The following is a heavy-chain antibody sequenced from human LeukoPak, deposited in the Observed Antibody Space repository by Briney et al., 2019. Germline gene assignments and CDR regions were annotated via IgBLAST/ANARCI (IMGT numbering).Heavy chain of an antibody. CDR2: ISSSGSTI. V-gene: IGHV3-48*03. CDR3: AGKGYCSGNTCYSPYYYYYGMDV. D-gene: IGHD2-15*01. CDR1: GFTFSSYE. J-gene: IGHJ6*02. Sequence: GGSLRLSCAASGFTFSSYEMNWVRQAPGKGLEWVSYISSSGSTIYYADSVKGRFTISRDNAKNSLYLQMNSLRAEDTAVYYCAGKGYCSGNTCYSPYYYYYGMDVWGQGTTVIVSS.